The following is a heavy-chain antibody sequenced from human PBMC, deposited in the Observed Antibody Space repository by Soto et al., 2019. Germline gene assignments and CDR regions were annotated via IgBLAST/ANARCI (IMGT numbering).Heavy chain of an antibody. CDR2: IYYSGST. CDR1: GGSIGYSNYY. Sequence: SETLSLTCTVSGGSIGYSNYYWGWIRQPPGKALEWIGTIYYSGSTYYNPSLKSRVTMSVDTSKNQFSLKLTSVAAADTAVYYCAKLVVPTSSWFDPWGQGTRVTVSS. J-gene: IGHJ5*02. V-gene: IGHV4-39*01. CDR3: AKLVVPTSSWFDP. D-gene: IGHD2-21*01.